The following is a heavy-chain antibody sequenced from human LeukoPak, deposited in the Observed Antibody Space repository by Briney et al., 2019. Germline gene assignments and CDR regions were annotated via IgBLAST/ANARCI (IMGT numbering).Heavy chain of an antibody. Sequence: GGSLRLSCAASGFTVSTNYMSWVRQAPGKGLEWVANIKKDGSEKYYGDSVEGRFTFSRDNAKNSVYLHMNSVRAEDTAVYYCAREIEAAGTRWFDPWGQGTLVTVSS. CDR2: IKKDGSEK. D-gene: IGHD6-13*01. V-gene: IGHV3-7*01. CDR3: AREIEAAGTRWFDP. J-gene: IGHJ5*02. CDR1: GFTVSTNY.